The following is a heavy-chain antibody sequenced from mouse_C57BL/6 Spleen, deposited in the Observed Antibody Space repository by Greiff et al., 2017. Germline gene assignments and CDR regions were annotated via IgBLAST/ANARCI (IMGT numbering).Heavy chain of an antibody. CDR2: IYPGDGGT. D-gene: IGHD1-1*01. J-gene: IGHJ3*01. CDR1: GYAFSSSW. V-gene: IGHV1-82*01. CDR3: ASPTTVVEEWFAY. Sequence: QVQLQQSGPELVKPGASVKISCKASGYAFSSSWMNWVKQRPGKGLEWIGRIYPGDGGTNYNGKFKGKATLTADKSSSTAYMQLSSLTSEDSAVYFCASPTTVVEEWFAYWGQGTLVTVSA.